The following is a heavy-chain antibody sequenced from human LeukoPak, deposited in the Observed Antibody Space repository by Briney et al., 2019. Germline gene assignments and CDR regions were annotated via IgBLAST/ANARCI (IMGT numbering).Heavy chain of an antibody. V-gene: IGHV3-21*01. J-gene: IGHJ4*02. Sequence: GGSLRLSCAASGFTFSSYSMNWVRQAPGKGLEWVSSISSSSSYIYYADSVKGRFTISRDNAKNSLYLQMTSLRAEDTALYYCARATWDSSGYYYAYWGQGTLVTVSS. CDR3: ARATWDSSGYYYAY. CDR2: ISSSSSYI. D-gene: IGHD3-22*01. CDR1: GFTFSSYS.